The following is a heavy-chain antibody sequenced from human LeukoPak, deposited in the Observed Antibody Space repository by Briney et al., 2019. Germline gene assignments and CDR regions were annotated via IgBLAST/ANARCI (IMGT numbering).Heavy chain of an antibody. Sequence: SETLSLTCTVSGGSISSYYRSWIRQPPGKGLEWIGYIYYSGSTNYNPSLKSRVTISVDTSKNQFSLNLSSVTAADTAVYYCARLVRFSSGYFDYWGQGTLVTVSS. J-gene: IGHJ4*02. V-gene: IGHV4-59*01. CDR2: IYYSGST. CDR3: ARLVRFSSGYFDY. CDR1: GGSISSYY. D-gene: IGHD6-6*01.